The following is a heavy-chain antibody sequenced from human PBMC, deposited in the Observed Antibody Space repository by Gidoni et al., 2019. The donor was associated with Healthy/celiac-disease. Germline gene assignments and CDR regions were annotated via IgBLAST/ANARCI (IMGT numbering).Heavy chain of an antibody. V-gene: IGHV3-15*07. CDR1: GFTLRNAW. CDR2: INSQTDCGTT. D-gene: IGHD4-17*01. CDR3: PTETVTTSAEYFQH. J-gene: IGHJ1*01. Sequence: EVQLVEPGGGLVTPGGSLRLSCAASGFTLRNAWMNGVSQAPGKGLEWVGRINSQTDCGTTDYAAPVKGRFTISRDDSKNTLYLQMNSLKTEDTAVYYCPTETVTTSAEYFQHWGQGTLVTVSS.